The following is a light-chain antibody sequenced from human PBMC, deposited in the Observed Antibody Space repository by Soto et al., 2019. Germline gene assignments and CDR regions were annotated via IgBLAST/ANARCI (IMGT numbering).Light chain of an antibody. CDR2: HAS. V-gene: IGKV1-33*01. J-gene: IGKJ5*01. CDR3: QQYDNPSIT. Sequence: IQMTQSPSSLSASVGDRVTITCQASQDISHHLNWYQQKPGKAPKVLLFHASNLETGVPSRFSGGGSGTDFTFTISSLQPEDIATYYCQQYDNPSITLGQGTRLEIK. CDR1: QDISHH.